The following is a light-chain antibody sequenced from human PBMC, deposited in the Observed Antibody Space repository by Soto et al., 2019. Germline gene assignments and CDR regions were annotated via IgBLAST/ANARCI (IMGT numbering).Light chain of an antibody. CDR3: QQSGT. J-gene: IGKJ1*01. CDR1: QSISSY. V-gene: IGKV1-39*01. CDR2: AAS. Sequence: DIQMTQSPSSLSASVGDRVTITCRASQSISSYLNWYQQKPGKAPKLLIYAASSLQSGVPSRFSGSGSGTDFTLTISSLQPEDFATYYCQQSGTFGQGTNVEIK.